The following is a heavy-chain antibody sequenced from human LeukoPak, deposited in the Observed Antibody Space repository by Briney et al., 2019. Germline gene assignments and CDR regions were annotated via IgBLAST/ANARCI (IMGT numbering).Heavy chain of an antibody. CDR3: AKSDCGSSGCYLIDY. D-gene: IGHD2-15*01. Sequence: PGGSLRLSCAGSGFTFDSYAMNWVRQAPGKGLEWVSTISGGGDTTYYADSVKGRFTISRDNSKHTVYLQMNSLRAEDTAVYYCAKSDCGSSGCYLIDYWGQGTPVTVSS. J-gene: IGHJ4*02. CDR1: GFTFDSYA. V-gene: IGHV3-23*01. CDR2: ISGGGDTT.